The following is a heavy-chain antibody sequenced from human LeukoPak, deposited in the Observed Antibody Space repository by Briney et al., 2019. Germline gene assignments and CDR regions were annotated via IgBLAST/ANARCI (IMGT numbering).Heavy chain of an antibody. Sequence: GSLRLSCAASGFTFSGYSMSWVRQAPGKGLEWVPYISSSTSTIYYADSVKGRFTISRDNAKNSLYLQMNSLRAEDTAVYYCARDRGVTNYYYYGMDVWGQGTTVTVSS. CDR3: ARDRGVTNYYYYGMDV. V-gene: IGHV3-48*01. D-gene: IGHD3-10*01. J-gene: IGHJ6*02. CDR1: GFTFSGYS. CDR2: ISSSTSTI.